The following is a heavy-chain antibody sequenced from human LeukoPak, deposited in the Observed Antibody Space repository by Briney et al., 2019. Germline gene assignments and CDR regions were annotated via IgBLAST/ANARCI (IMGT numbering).Heavy chain of an antibody. CDR2: INTDGSGT. V-gene: IGHV3-74*01. CDR3: ARELPREVTLDY. Sequence: GGSLSLFCAVSGFTFISYGMQGVRQAPGKGLAWVSRINTDGSGTAYADSVKGRFTISRDNAKNTLYLQMNSLRAEDTALYYCARELPREVTLDYWGQGTLVTVSS. J-gene: IGHJ4*01. D-gene: IGHD2-21*02. CDR1: GFTFISYG.